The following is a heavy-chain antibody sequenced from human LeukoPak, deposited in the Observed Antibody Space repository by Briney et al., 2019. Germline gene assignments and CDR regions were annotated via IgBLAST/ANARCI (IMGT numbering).Heavy chain of an antibody. Sequence: GRSLRLSCAASGFTFSSYAMSWVRQAPGKGLEWVSAISGSGGSTYYADSVKGRFTISRDNSKDTLYLQMNSLRAEDTAVYYCAKLDAAYPNYAFFDYWGQGTLVTVSS. CDR1: GFTFSSYA. CDR3: AKLDAAYPNYAFFDY. V-gene: IGHV3-23*01. D-gene: IGHD1-7*01. J-gene: IGHJ4*02. CDR2: ISGSGGST.